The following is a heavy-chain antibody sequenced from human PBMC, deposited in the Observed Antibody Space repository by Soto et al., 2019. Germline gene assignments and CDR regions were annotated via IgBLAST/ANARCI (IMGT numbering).Heavy chain of an antibody. Sequence: PGGSLRLSCAASGFTFSSYSMNWVRQAPGKGLEWVSSISSSSSYIYYADSVKGRFTISRDNAKNSLFLQMNSLRAEDTAVYYCARDVCPSGYDYEIYGMDVWGQGTTVTLAS. CDR2: ISSSSSYI. CDR1: GFTFSSYS. CDR3: ARDVCPSGYDYEIYGMDV. D-gene: IGHD5-12*01. J-gene: IGHJ6*02. V-gene: IGHV3-21*01.